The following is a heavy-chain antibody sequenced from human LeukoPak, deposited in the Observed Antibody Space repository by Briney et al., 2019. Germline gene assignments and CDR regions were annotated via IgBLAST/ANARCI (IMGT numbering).Heavy chain of an antibody. CDR3: ARDSDVGLGDGTFDY. Sequence: SGGSLRLSCAASGFTFSSYGMHWVRQAPGKGLEWVAVIWYDGSNKYYADSVKGRFTISRDNSKNTLYLQMNSLRAEDTAVYYCARDSDVGLGDGTFDYWGQGTLVTVSS. CDR1: GFTFSSYG. V-gene: IGHV3-33*01. CDR2: IWYDGSNK. D-gene: IGHD3-10*01. J-gene: IGHJ4*02.